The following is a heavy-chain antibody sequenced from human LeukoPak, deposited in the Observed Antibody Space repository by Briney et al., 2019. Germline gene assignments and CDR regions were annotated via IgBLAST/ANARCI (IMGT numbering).Heavy chain of an antibody. V-gene: IGHV1-46*01. CDR3: ARDTVVVPAAIPAAPQAFDY. CDR1: GYTFTSYY. D-gene: IGHD2-2*02. Sequence: ASVRVSCKASGYTFTSYYMHWVRQAPGQGLEWRGIINASGGSTSYAQKFQGRVTMTRDTSTSTVYMELSSLRSEDTAVYYCARDTVVVPAAIPAAPQAFDYWGQGTLVTVSS. J-gene: IGHJ4*02. CDR2: INASGGST.